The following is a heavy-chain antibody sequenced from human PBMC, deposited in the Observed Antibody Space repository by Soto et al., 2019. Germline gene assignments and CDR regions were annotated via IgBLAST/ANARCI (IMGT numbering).Heavy chain of an antibody. V-gene: IGHV1-69*01. J-gene: IGHJ4*02. CDR2: IIPIFGTA. CDR1: GGTFSSYA. Sequence: QVPLVQSGAEVKKPGSSVKVSCKASGGTFSSYAISWVRQAPGQVLEWMGGIIPIFGTANYAQKFQGRVTITADESTSTAYVELSSLRSEDTAVYYCARGGEDSGSYYCYYWGQGTLVTVSS. CDR3: ARGGEDSGSYYCYY. D-gene: IGHD1-26*01.